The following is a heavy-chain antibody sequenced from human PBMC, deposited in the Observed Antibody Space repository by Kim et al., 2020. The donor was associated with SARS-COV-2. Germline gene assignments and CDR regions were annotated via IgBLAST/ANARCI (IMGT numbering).Heavy chain of an antibody. CDR2: ISSSSSTI. CDR1: GFTFSSYS. CDR3: ARDPSPTGADCSGGSCYSYYYYYGMDV. J-gene: IGHJ6*02. D-gene: IGHD2-15*01. V-gene: IGHV3-48*02. Sequence: GGSLRLSCAASGFTFSSYSMNWVRQAPGKGLEWVSYISSSSSTIYYADSVKGRFTISRDNAKNSLYLQMNSLRDEDTAVYYCARDPSPTGADCSGGSCYSYYYYYGMDVWGQGTTVTVSS.